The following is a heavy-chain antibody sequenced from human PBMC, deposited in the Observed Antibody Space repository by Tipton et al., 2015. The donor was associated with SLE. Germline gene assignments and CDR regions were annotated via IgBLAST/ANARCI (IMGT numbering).Heavy chain of an antibody. V-gene: IGHV4-39*07. CDR2: IFYNGNT. CDR3: AKTSSRYPYFDY. Sequence: GWVRQAPGKGLDWIGTIFYNGNTYYYNPSLKSRVTISVDTSKNQFSLNLTSVTAADTAVYYCAKTSSRYPYFDYWGQGTLVTVSS. J-gene: IGHJ4*02. D-gene: IGHD6-13*01.